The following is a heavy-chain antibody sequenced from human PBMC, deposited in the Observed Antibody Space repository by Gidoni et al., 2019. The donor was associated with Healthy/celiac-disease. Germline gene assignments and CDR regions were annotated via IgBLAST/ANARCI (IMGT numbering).Heavy chain of an antibody. Sequence: QVQLVQSGAEVKKPGASVKVSCKASGYTFTSYAMHWVRQAPGQRLEWMGWINAGNGNTKYSQKFQGRVTITRDTSASTAYMELSSLRSEDTAVYYCARDKVLRYFDWRTFDPWGQGTLVTVSS. CDR1: GYTFTSYA. D-gene: IGHD3-9*01. J-gene: IGHJ5*02. CDR2: INAGNGNT. V-gene: IGHV1-3*01. CDR3: ARDKVLRYFDWRTFDP.